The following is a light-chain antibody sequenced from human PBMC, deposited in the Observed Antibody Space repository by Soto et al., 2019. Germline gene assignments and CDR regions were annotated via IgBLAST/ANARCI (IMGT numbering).Light chain of an antibody. V-gene: IGLV2-14*01. CDR2: DVS. Sequence: QSVLTQPASVSGSPGQSITISCTGTSSDVGGYNYVSWYQQHPGKAPKLMIYDVSNRPSGVSNRFSGSKSGNTASLTISGLQAEDEADYYCRSYTSSSAVFGGGTQLTVL. CDR1: SSDVGGYNY. J-gene: IGLJ2*01. CDR3: RSYTSSSAV.